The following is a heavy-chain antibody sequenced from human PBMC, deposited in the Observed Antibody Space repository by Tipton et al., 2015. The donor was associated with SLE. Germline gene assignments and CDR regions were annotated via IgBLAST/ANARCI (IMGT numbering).Heavy chain of an antibody. CDR2: IYHSGST. J-gene: IGHJ4*02. CDR1: GGSISSSSYY. CDR3: ARTGSLYSSGWYQ. V-gene: IGHV4-39*01. Sequence: TLSLTCTVSGGSISSSSYYWGWIRQPPGKGLEWIGSIYHSGSTYYNPSLKSRATISVDTSKNQFSLKLSSVTAADTAVYYCARTGSLYSSGWYQWSQGTLVTVSS. D-gene: IGHD6-19*01.